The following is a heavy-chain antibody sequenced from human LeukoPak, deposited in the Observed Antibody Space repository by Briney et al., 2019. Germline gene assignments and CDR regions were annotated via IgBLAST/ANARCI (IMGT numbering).Heavy chain of an antibody. D-gene: IGHD2-15*01. J-gene: IGHJ4*02. Sequence: TGGSLRLSCAASGFTFSSYAMSWVRQAPGKGLEWVSAISGSGGSTYYADSVKGRFTISRDNSKNTLYLQMNSLRAEDTAVYYCAKDLRYCSGGSCPPSHYWGQGTLVTVSS. V-gene: IGHV3-23*01. CDR2: ISGSGGST. CDR1: GFTFSSYA. CDR3: AKDLRYCSGGSCPPSHY.